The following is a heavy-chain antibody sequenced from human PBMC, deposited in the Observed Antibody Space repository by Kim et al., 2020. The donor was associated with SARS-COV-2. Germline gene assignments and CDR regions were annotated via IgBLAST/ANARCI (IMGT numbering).Heavy chain of an antibody. D-gene: IGHD6-6*01. Sequence: QLCQERVTLTRDTSPSTVYMELSSLTSEDTAVYFCARVGGAGIAARFFDCWGQGTLVTVSS. CDR3: ARVGGAGIAARFFDC. J-gene: IGHJ4*02. V-gene: IGHV1-46*01.